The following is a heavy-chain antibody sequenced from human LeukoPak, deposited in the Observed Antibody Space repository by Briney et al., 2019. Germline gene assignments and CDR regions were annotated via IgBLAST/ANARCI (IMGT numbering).Heavy chain of an antibody. J-gene: IGHJ3*02. V-gene: IGHV5-51*01. D-gene: IGHD3-10*01. Sequence: RTGESLKISCKGSGYSFTSYWIGWVRQMPGKGLEWMGIIYPGDSDTRDSPSFQGQVTISADKSISTAYLQWSSLKASDTAMYYCARPQQPYYYGSGSYYGTAGYAFDIWGQGTMVTVSS. CDR2: IYPGDSDT. CDR3: ARPQQPYYYGSGSYYGTAGYAFDI. CDR1: GYSFTSYW.